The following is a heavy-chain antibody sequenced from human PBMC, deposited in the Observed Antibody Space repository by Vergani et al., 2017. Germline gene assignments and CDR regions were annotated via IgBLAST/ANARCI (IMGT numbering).Heavy chain of an antibody. CDR2: KSYDGSNK. CDR1: GFTFSSYA. V-gene: IGHV3-30-3*01. Sequence: QVQLVESGGGVVQPGRSLSLSCAASGFTFSSYAMHWVRQAPGKGLEWVAVKSYDGSNKYYADSVKGRFTISRDNSKNTLYLQMNSLIAEDTAGYYCARDLSYDYVWGSKDYWGQGTLVTVSS. D-gene: IGHD3-16*01. J-gene: IGHJ4*02. CDR3: ARDLSYDYVWGSKDY.